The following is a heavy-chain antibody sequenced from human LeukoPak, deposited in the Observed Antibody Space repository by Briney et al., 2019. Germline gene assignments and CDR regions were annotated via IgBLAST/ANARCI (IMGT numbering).Heavy chain of an antibody. J-gene: IGHJ4*02. CDR2: IYYSGTT. CDR3: ARVSGWSRDY. D-gene: IGHD6-19*01. Sequence: PSETLSLTCTVSDGSISNYYWSWIRQPPGKGLEWIGYIYYSGTTNYNPSLKSRVVISVDTSKNQFSLKLSPVIAADTAVYYCARVSGWSRDYWGQGTLVTVSS. CDR1: DGSISNYY. V-gene: IGHV4-59*01.